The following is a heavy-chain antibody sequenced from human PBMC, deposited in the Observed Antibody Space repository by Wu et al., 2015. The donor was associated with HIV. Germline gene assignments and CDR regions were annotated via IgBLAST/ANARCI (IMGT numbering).Heavy chain of an antibody. V-gene: IGHV1-18*01. Sequence: QVQLVQSGAEMKKPGASVKVSCKASGYTFTSHGIAWVRQAPGQGLEWMGWISGYNGKTNYALKFQDRVIMTTDTSTSTGYMELRSLRSDDTAVYYCTARPITGSAFDIWGQGDNGLRLF. CDR1: GYTFTSHG. D-gene: IGHD1-20*01. CDR2: ISGYNGKT. CDR3: TARPITGSAFDI. J-gene: IGHJ3*02.